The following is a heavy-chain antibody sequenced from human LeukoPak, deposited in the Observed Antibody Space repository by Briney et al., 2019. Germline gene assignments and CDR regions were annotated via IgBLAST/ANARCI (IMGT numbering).Heavy chain of an antibody. V-gene: IGHV1-18*01. CDR3: ARDIRRTTVTRTPFGN. D-gene: IGHD4-17*01. Sequence: GASVKVSCKASGYTFTSYGISWVRQAPGQGLEWMGWVSAYNGNTNYAQKFQGRVTMTTDASTSTAYMELRSLRSDDTAVYYCARDIRRTTVTRTPFGNWGQGTLVTVSS. J-gene: IGHJ4*02. CDR1: GYTFTSYG. CDR2: VSAYNGNT.